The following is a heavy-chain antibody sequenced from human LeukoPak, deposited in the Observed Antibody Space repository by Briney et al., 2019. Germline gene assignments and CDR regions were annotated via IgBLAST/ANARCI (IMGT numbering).Heavy chain of an antibody. V-gene: IGHV3-49*04. J-gene: IGHJ4*02. CDR2: IRRKAHGGTT. CDR3: TRVTYYYDNSGYFHFDS. Sequence: PGGSLRLSCTTSGFTIGDYAMSWVRQAPGKGLEWVSFIRRKAHGGTTEYAASVKGRFSSSRDDSKSIAYLQMNGLKTEDTAVYFCTRVTYYYDNSGYFHFDSWGQGSLVTVSS. D-gene: IGHD3-22*01. CDR1: GFTIGDYA.